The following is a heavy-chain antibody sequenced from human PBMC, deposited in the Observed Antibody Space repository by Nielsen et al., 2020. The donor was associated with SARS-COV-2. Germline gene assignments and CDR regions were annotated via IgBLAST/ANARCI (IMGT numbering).Heavy chain of an antibody. CDR2: ISDSGAYT. J-gene: IGHJ6*02. D-gene: IGHD3-10*01. V-gene: IGHV3-11*03. CDR3: ARKGGGYYGSGERLSYYYYGMDV. CDR1: GFTFSAYY. Sequence: GGSLRLSCAASGFTFSAYYMTWIRQAPGKGLEWLSYISDSGAYTNYADSVKGRFTISRDNAKNSLFLQMNSLSADDTAVYYCARKGGGYYGSGERLSYYYYGMDVWGQGTTVTVPS.